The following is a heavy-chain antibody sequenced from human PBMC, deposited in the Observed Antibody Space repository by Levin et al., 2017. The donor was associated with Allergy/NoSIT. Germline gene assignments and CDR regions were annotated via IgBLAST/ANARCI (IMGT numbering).Heavy chain of an antibody. D-gene: IGHD3-22*01. Sequence: GESLKISCAASEFTFSDYYMSWVRQAPGKGLEWVSYISSSGSTTYYADSVKGRFTISRDNAKNSLYLQMNNLRAEDTAVYYCAKATYYYDSNTHAHWYFDRWGRGTLVTVSS. CDR3: AKATYYYDSNTHAHWYFDR. V-gene: IGHV3-11*01. CDR2: ISSSGSTT. CDR1: EFTFSDYY. J-gene: IGHJ2*01.